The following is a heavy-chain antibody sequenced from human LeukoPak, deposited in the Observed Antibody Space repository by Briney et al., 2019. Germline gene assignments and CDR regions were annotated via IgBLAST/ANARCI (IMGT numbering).Heavy chain of an antibody. CDR3: ARTPTVTVGYYYYGMDV. CDR1: GYTFTSYG. Sequence: ASVKVSCKASGYTFTSYGLSWVRQPPGQGLEWMGWISGYNGNTKYAQKLQGRVSMTTDTSTSTAYMELRTLRSDDTVVYYCARTPTVTVGYYYYGMDVWGQGTTVTVSS. J-gene: IGHJ6*02. D-gene: IGHD4-17*01. V-gene: IGHV1-18*01. CDR2: ISGYNGNT.